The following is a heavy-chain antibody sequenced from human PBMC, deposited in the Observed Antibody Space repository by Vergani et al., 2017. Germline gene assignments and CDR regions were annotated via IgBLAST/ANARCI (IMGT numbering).Heavy chain of an antibody. Sequence: QVQLQESGPGLVKPSETLSLTCTVSGGSISSYYWSWIRQPPGKGGEWIGYIYYSGSTNYNPSLKSRVTILVDTSKNQFSLELSSVTAADTAVYYCARGRAAADSLDWFDPWGQGTLVTVSS. J-gene: IGHJ5*02. V-gene: IGHV4-59*01. CDR3: ARGRAAADSLDWFDP. CDR1: GGSISSYY. CDR2: IYYSGST. D-gene: IGHD6-13*01.